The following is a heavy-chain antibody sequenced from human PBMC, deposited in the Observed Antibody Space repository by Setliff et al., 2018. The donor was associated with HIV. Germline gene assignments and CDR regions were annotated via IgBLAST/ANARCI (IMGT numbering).Heavy chain of an antibody. J-gene: IGHJ3*02. V-gene: IGHV4-34*01. D-gene: IGHD6-6*01. CDR2: INHSGSA. Sequence: SETLSLTCAVYGGSFSGYYWSWIRQSPGKGLEWIGEINHSGSANYNPSRKSRVTISVDTSKNQFSVKLTSVTAADTAVYYCARGYEGSSPGGAFDIWGQGTTVTVSS. CDR3: ARGYEGSSPGGAFDI. CDR1: GGSFSGYY.